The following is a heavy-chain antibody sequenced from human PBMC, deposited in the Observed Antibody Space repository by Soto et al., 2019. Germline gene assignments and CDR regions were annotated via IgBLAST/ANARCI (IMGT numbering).Heavy chain of an antibody. CDR1: GGSISSSSYY. CDR3: ATKTGGGWEDGMDV. J-gene: IGHJ6*02. V-gene: IGHV4-39*01. Sequence: SETLSFTCTVSGGSISSSSYYWGWIRQPPGKGLEWIGSIYYSGSTYYNPSLKSRVTISVDTSKNQFSLKLSSVTAADTAVYYCATKTGGGWEDGMDVWGQGTTVTVSS. D-gene: IGHD6-19*01. CDR2: IYYSGST.